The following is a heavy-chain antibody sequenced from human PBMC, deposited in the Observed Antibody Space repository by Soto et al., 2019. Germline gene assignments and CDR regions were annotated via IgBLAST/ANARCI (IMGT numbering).Heavy chain of an antibody. J-gene: IGHJ4*02. CDR1: GGYISSVTCY. V-gene: IGHV4-31*03. CDR2: IFYSGSF. D-gene: IGHD3-3*01. Sequence: SQTMSLTCTFSGGYISSVTCYLSWIRPRPGKGLEWIGYIFYSGSFYYTPSLRGRVMILADTSKNQFTLRLSSVTAADTAVYYCARAPETPSILRVAPPYFFDYCGQGALVTVSS. CDR3: ARAPETPSILRVAPPYFFDY.